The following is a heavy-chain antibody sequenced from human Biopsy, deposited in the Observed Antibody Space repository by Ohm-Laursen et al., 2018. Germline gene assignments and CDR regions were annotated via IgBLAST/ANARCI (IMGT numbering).Heavy chain of an antibody. V-gene: IGHV1-69*06. D-gene: IGHD2-2*01. J-gene: IGHJ6*01. Sequence: AKVSCKASGGTFSNYAISWVRQAPGQGLEWPGGIIPVSDTANYAQKFQGRATITADKPTSTAYMELSSLRSEDTALYYCASSSYCGRTTCYQNYGMDVWGQGTTVTVSS. CDR3: ASSSYCGRTTCYQNYGMDV. CDR2: IIPVSDTA. CDR1: GGTFSNYA.